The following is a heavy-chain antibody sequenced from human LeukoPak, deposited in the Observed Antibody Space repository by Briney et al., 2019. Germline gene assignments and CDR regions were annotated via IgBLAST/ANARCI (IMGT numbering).Heavy chain of an antibody. CDR2: IYYSGST. CDR3: ATERGYSYGQGAFDI. J-gene: IGHJ3*02. CDR1: GGSISSYY. V-gene: IGHV4-59*01. Sequence: SETLSLTCTVSGGSISSYYWSWIRQPPGKGLKWIGYIYYSGSTNYNPSLNSRVTISVDTSKNQFSLKLSSVTAADTAVYYCATERGYSYGQGAFDIWGQGTMVTVSS. D-gene: IGHD5-18*01.